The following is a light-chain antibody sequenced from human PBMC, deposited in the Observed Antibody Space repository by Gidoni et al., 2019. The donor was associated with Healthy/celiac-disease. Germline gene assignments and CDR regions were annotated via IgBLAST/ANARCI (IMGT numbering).Light chain of an antibody. Sequence: QSALTQPASVSGSPGQSITISCTGTSSDVGSSNLVSWSQQHPGKAPKLMIYEVSKRPSGVSNRFSGSKSGNTASLTISGLQAEDEADYYCCSYVGSSTFVVFGGGTKLTVL. V-gene: IGLV2-23*02. CDR2: EVS. CDR1: SSDVGSSNL. J-gene: IGLJ2*01. CDR3: CSYVGSSTFVV.